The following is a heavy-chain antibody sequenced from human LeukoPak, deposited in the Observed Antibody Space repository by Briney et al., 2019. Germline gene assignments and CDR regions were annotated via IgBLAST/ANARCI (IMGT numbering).Heavy chain of an antibody. CDR1: GGSFSGYY. V-gene: IGHV4-34*01. CDR2: INHSGST. D-gene: IGHD3-10*01. Sequence: SETLPLTCAVYGGSFSGYYWSWIRQPPGKGLEWIGEINHSGSTNYNPSLKSRVTISVDTSKNQFSLKLSSVTAADTAVYYCARGNYGSGSYYSYYYGMDVWGQGTTVTVSS. CDR3: ARGNYGSGSYYSYYYGMDV. J-gene: IGHJ6*02.